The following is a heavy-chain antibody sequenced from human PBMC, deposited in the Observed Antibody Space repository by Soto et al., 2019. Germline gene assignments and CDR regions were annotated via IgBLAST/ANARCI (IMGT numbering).Heavy chain of an antibody. CDR3: ARGAALSPRYQLVRRGWFDP. D-gene: IGHD6-13*01. V-gene: IGHV1-46*01. CDR2: INPHGGST. J-gene: IGHJ5*02. CDR1: GDTFTSYY. Sequence: EASVKVSCKAPGDTFTSYYLNWVRQAPGQGLEWMGVINPHGGSTKYAQKFQGRVTMTRDTSISTAYMELSRLRSDDTAVYYCARGAALSPRYQLVRRGWFDPWGQGTLVTVSS.